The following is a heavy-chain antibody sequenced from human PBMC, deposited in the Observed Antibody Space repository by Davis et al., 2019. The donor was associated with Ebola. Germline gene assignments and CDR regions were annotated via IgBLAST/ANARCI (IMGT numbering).Heavy chain of an antibody. D-gene: IGHD3-10*01. J-gene: IGHJ4*02. V-gene: IGHV3-30*03. CDR3: ARGTLYGSGSYYSYFDY. CDR1: GFTFSSYG. CDR2: ISYDGSNK. Sequence: GESLKISCAASGFTFSSYGMHWVRQAPGKGLEWVAVISYDGSNKYYADSVKGRFTISRDNSKNTLYLQMNSLRAEDTAVYYCARGTLYGSGSYYSYFDYWGQGTLVTVSS.